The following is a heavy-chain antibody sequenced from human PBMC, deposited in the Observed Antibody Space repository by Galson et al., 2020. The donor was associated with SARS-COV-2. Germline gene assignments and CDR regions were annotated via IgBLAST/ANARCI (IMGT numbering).Heavy chain of an antibody. CDR3: ATVRYDFWSGFVFGAFDV. CDR1: GYSFTNNW. J-gene: IGHJ3*01. CDR2: IHPSDSDT. D-gene: IGHD3-3*01. V-gene: IGHV5-51*01. Sequence: KIGESLKISCKGSGYSFTNNWIGWVRQMPGKGLERMGIIHPSDSDTRYSPSFEGQVTISADKSITTTYLQWSSLKASDTAMYYCATVRYDFWSGFVFGAFDVWGQGTVVTVP.